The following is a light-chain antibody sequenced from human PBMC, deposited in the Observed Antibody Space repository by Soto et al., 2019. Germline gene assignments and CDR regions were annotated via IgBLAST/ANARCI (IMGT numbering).Light chain of an antibody. V-gene: IGKV1-12*01. CDR1: QGVSTW. CDR3: QQANSLVCT. CDR2: GAS. Sequence: DIQMTQSPSSVSASVGDRVTITCRASQGVSTWFAWYQQQPGKAPKLLIYGASSLQSGVPSRFSGSGSGTHFTLTISSLQPEDVETYYSQQANSLVCTFCPATKVDI. J-gene: IGKJ3*01.